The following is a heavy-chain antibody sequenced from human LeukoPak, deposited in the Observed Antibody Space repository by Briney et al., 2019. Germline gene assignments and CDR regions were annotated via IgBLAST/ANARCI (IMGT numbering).Heavy chain of an antibody. Sequence: GGSLRLSCAASGFTFSSYAMSWVRQAPGKGLEWVSAISGSGGSTYYADSVKGRFTISRDNSKNTLYLQMNSLRAEDTAVYYCAKGVPAANFYYYYYTDVWGKGTTVTVSS. CDR1: GFTFSSYA. D-gene: IGHD2-2*01. J-gene: IGHJ6*03. V-gene: IGHV3-23*01. CDR3: AKGVPAANFYYYYYTDV. CDR2: ISGSGGST.